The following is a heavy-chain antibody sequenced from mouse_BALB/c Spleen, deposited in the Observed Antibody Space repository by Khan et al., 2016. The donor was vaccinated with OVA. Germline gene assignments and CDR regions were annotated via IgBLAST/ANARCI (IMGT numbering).Heavy chain of an antibody. CDR1: GFSFTSYT. D-gene: IGHD2-1*01. Sequence: EVELVESGGGLVRPGGSLKLSCAASGFSFTSYTMSWVRQTPEKRLEWVATIRSGSTYTYYPDSVKGSFSISRDNAKNPLYLQMSSLKSEDTAMYYCTREGNYAHWYFDVWGAGTTVTDSS. J-gene: IGHJ1*01. CDR3: TREGNYAHWYFDV. CDR2: IRSGSTYT. V-gene: IGHV5-6-4*01.